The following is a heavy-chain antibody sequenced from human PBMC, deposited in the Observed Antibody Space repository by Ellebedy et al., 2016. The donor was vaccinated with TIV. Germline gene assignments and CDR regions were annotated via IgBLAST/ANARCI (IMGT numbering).Heavy chain of an antibody. Sequence: SETLSLTCTVSGGSISNYYWSWIRQPPGKGLEWIGEINHSGSTSCNPSLKSRVTISVDTSKNQFSLNLSSVTAADTAVYYCARDSKKIDYWGQGTLVTVSS. V-gene: IGHV4-34*01. CDR1: GGSISNYY. J-gene: IGHJ4*02. CDR3: ARDSKKIDY. D-gene: IGHD3/OR15-3a*01. CDR2: INHSGST.